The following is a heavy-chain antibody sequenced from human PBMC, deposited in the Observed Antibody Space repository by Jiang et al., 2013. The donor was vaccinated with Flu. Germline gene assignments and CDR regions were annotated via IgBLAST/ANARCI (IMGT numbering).Heavy chain of an antibody. V-gene: IGHV3-21*01. CDR1: GFTFSSYS. D-gene: IGHD1-26*01. CDR2: ISSSSSYI. J-gene: IGHJ4*02. Sequence: VQLLESGGGLVKPGGSLRLSCAASGFTFSSYSMNWVRQAPGKGLEWVSSISSSSSYIYYADSVKGRFTISRDNAKNSLYLQMNSLRAEDTAVYYCARVAVYSGSYVDYWGQGTLVTVSS. CDR3: ARVAVYSGSYVDY.